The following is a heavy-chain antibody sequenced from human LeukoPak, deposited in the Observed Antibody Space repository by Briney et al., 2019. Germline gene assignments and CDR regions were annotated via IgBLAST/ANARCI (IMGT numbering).Heavy chain of an antibody. CDR3: AREDSSGPTIKYFQH. J-gene: IGHJ1*01. Sequence: GGSLRLSCAASGFTFSSYWMHWVRQAPGKGLVWVSRINSDGSSTSYADSVKGRLTISRDNAKNTLYLQMNSLRAEDTAVYYCAREDSSGPTIKYFQHWGQGTLVTVSS. CDR2: INSDGSST. V-gene: IGHV3-74*01. CDR1: GFTFSSYW. D-gene: IGHD6-19*01.